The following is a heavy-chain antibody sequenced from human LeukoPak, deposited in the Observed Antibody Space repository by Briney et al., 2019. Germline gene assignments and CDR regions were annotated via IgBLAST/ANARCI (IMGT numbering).Heavy chain of an antibody. CDR1: GYSFSRYS. D-gene: IGHD2-2*01. V-gene: IGHV1-18*01. CDR3: ARDCSSTSCDYGMDV. Sequence: ASVKLSCKSSGYSFSRYSISWVRQAPGQGLEWVGWISTYTGNTNYTREFQVRVTMTTDTSTSTAYMELRSLRSDDTAVYYCARDCSSTSCDYGMDVWGQGTTVTVSS. J-gene: IGHJ6*02. CDR2: ISTYTGNT.